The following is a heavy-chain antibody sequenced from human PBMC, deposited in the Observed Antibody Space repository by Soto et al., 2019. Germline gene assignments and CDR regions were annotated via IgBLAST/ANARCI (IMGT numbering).Heavy chain of an antibody. CDR1: GFTFSSYA. V-gene: IGHV3-23*01. D-gene: IGHD4-17*01. CDR2: ISDNGVST. J-gene: IGHJ4*02. CDR3: AKDPVHDFCDYGASEYFHC. Sequence: GGSLRLSCAASGFTFSSYAMGWVRQASGKGLEWISTISDNGVSTYYADSVKGRFTISRDNSKNTLYLQMNSLRTEDTAVYYCAKDPVHDFCDYGASEYFHCWGQGTLVTVSS.